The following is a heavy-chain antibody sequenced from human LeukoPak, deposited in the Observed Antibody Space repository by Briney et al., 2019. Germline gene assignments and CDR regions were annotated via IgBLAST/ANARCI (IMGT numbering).Heavy chain of an antibody. CDR2: ISGSGGST. CDR1: GFTFSSYA. CDR3: AMWDRSTNSRQYFFDY. V-gene: IGHV3-23*01. Sequence: GGSLRPSCAASGFTFSSYAMSWVRQAPGKGLEWVSAISGSGGSTYYADSVKGRFTISRDNSKNTLYLQMNSLRAEDTAVYFCAMWDRSTNSRQYFFDYWGQGTLVTVSS. J-gene: IGHJ4*02. D-gene: IGHD2-2*01.